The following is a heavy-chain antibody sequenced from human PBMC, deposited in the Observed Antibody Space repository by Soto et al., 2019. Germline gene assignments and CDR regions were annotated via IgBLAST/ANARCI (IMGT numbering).Heavy chain of an antibody. CDR2: ISGSGGST. CDR3: AKDSGRRPAGYDAFDI. Sequence: GGSLRLSCAASGFTFSSYAMSWVRQAPGKGLEWVSAISGSGGSTYYADSVKGRFTISRDNSKNTLYLQMNSLRAEDTAVYYCAKDSGRRPAGYDAFDIWGQGTMVTVSS. V-gene: IGHV3-23*01. J-gene: IGHJ3*02. CDR1: GFTFSSYA. D-gene: IGHD3-9*01.